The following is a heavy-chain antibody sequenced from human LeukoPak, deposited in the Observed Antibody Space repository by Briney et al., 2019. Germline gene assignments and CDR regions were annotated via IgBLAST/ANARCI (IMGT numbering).Heavy chain of an antibody. CDR3: VRGETAVTSNLDY. Sequence: KTGGSLRLSCAASGFTFSDYYMSWIRQAPGKGLEWVSYISSSSSYTNYADSVKGRFTISRDNAKNSLSLQMNSLRDEDTAVYYCVRGETAVTSNLDYWGRGTLVTVSS. J-gene: IGHJ4*02. CDR2: ISSSSSYT. V-gene: IGHV3-11*06. CDR1: GFTFSDYY. D-gene: IGHD4-17*01.